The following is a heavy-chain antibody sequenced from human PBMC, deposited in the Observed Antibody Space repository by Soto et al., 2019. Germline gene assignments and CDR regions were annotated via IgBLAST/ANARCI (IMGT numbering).Heavy chain of an antibody. D-gene: IGHD6-6*01. CDR3: ARIQSSSSSDMDV. V-gene: IGHV6-1*01. J-gene: IGHJ6*02. CDR2: TYYRSKWYS. Sequence: SQTLSLTCVISGDSVSSNSAAWNWIRQSPSRGLEWLGRTYYRSKWYSNYAVSVKSRITINPDTSRNQFSLQLNSVTPEDTAVYYCARIQSSSSSDMDVWGQGTTVTVSS. CDR1: GDSVSSNSAA.